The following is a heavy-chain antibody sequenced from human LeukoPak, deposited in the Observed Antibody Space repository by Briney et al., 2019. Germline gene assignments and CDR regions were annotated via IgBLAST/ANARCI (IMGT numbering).Heavy chain of an antibody. V-gene: IGHV1-18*01. J-gene: IGHJ4*02. CDR2: ISSYNGNT. CDR3: ARDSRLRDSERLLYPLDY. D-gene: IGHD3-3*01. Sequence: ASVKVSCQASGYIVTTYGISWVRQAPGQGLEWMGWISSYNGNTIYAQRFQGRLTMTTDTSTSTAYMELRSLRSDDTAVYYCARDSRLRDSERLLYPLDYWGQGALVTVSS. CDR1: GYIVTTYG.